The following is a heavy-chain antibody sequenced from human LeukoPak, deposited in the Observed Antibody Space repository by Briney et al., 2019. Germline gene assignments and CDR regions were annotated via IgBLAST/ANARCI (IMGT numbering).Heavy chain of an antibody. J-gene: IGHJ3*02. D-gene: IGHD2-2*01. CDR3: ARAEDCSSTSCPRAFDI. Sequence: PGGSLRLSCAASGLTFSTYWMHWVRQAPGKGLVWVSRINTDGSNTNYADSVKGRFTISRDNAENTLYLQMNSLRVEDTAVYYCARAEDCSSTSCPRAFDIWGQGTMVTVSS. V-gene: IGHV3-74*01. CDR1: GLTFSTYW. CDR2: INTDGSNT.